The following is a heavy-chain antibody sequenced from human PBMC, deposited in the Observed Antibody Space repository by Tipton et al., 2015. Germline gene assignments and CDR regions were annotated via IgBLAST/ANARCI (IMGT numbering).Heavy chain of an antibody. CDR3: ARAGMAHFDY. D-gene: IGHD5-24*01. Sequence: LRLSCTVSGGSISSYYWSWIRQSPGQGLEWIGYIDYSGSTRYNPSLKSRLTMSVDTSKKQFSLMLSSVTAADTAVYYCARAGMAHFDYWGQGTLVTVSS. J-gene: IGHJ4*02. CDR2: IDYSGST. V-gene: IGHV4-59*01. CDR1: GGSISSYY.